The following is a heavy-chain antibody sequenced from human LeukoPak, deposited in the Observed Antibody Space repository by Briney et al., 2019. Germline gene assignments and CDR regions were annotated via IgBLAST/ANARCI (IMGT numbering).Heavy chain of an antibody. Sequence: GGSLRLSCTASGFTFSSYTMSWVRQAPGKGLKWVSTISTGGGNTYYADSVQGRFTVSRDDSKNALYLQMNSLRAEDTAVYYCAKDGGLWISAHWGDSWGRGTLVTVSS. J-gene: IGHJ4*02. CDR1: GFTFSSYT. D-gene: IGHD2-2*03. CDR2: ISTGGGNT. V-gene: IGHV3-23*01. CDR3: AKDGGLWISAHWGDS.